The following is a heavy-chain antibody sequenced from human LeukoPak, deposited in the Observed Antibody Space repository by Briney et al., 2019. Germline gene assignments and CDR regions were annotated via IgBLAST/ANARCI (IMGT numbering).Heavy chain of an antibody. D-gene: IGHD5-24*01. CDR1: GYSFSTYW. CDR3: ARSDGYNADY. J-gene: IGHJ4*02. V-gene: IGHV5-51*01. Sequence: GESLKISCKGSGYSFSTYWIGWVRQMPGKALEWMGIIFLGDSDTRYSQSFQGQVTISADKSITTAYLQWSSLKASDTATYYCARSDGYNADYWGQGTLVTVSS. CDR2: IFLGDSDT.